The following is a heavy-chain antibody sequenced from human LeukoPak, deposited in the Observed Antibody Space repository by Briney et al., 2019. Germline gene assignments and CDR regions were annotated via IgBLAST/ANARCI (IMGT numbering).Heavy chain of an antibody. V-gene: IGHV4-34*01. CDR3: ARGPANAYYYGSGSRILDY. CDR1: GGSFSGYY. D-gene: IGHD3-10*01. J-gene: IGHJ4*02. CDR2: INYSGST. Sequence: PSETLSLTCAVYGGSFSGYYWSWIRQPPGKGLEWIGEINYSGSTNYNPSLKSRVTISVDTSKNQFSLKLSSVTAADTAVYYCARGPANAYYYGSGSRILDYWGQGTLVTVSS.